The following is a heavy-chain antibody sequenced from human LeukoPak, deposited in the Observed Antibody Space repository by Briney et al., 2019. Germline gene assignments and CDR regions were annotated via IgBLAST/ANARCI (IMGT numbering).Heavy chain of an antibody. V-gene: IGHV1-46*04. Sequence: ASVKVSCKTSGYTFTDYYIHWVRQAPGQGLEWIGIIYPSVDTTDSSQKLKGRVTVTRDTSTSTVYMELRTRRSEDTAIYYCIREYEGGYFDYWGQGTLVTVPS. D-gene: IGHD2-8*01. CDR3: IREYEGGYFDY. CDR1: GYTFTDYY. J-gene: IGHJ4*02. CDR2: IYPSVDTT.